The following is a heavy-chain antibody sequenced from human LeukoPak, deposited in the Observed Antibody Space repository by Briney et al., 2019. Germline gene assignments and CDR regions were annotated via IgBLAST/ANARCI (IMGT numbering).Heavy chain of an antibody. CDR2: IKPDSGGT. D-gene: IGHD5-18*01. J-gene: IGHJ5*02. Sequence: GASVKVSCKASGYIFSDYYMHWVRQAPGQGLEWMGWIKPDSGGTNYEQKFQGRVIMTLDTSISTAYMELTRLTSDDTAVYYCSRGSAIVTTYLGGNWFDPWGQGTLVTVSS. CDR3: SRGSAIVTTYLGGNWFDP. CDR1: GYIFSDYY. V-gene: IGHV1-2*02.